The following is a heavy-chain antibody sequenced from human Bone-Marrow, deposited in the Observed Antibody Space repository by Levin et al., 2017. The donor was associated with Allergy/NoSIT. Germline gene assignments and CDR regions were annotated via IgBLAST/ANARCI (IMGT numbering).Heavy chain of an antibody. CDR2: IKQDGGER. CDR1: EFTISNNW. CDR3: VSGGRWHGY. V-gene: IGHV3-7*01. D-gene: IGHD2-15*01. Sequence: PGGSLRLSCAVSEFTISNNWMSWVRQAPGKGLELVANIKQDGGERYYVDSVKGRFTISRDNAKNSLFLQMNSLRAEDTAVYYCVSGGRWHGYWGQGTLVTVAS. J-gene: IGHJ4*02.